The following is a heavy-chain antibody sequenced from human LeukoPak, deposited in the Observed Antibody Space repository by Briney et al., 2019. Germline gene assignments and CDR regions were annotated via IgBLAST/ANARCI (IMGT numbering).Heavy chain of an antibody. V-gene: IGHV1-18*01. J-gene: IGHJ1*01. CDR2: ISGNTGDT. CDR3: ARVGPTIVATMAY. CDR1: GYTFTNYG. D-gene: IGHD5-12*01. Sequence: GASVKVSCKASGYTFTNYGITWVRQAPGQGLEWMGWISGNTGDTNYPQTFQDRVAVTIDTSTSTAYLELRSLRSDDTAVYYCARVGPTIVATMAYWGQGTQVTVSS.